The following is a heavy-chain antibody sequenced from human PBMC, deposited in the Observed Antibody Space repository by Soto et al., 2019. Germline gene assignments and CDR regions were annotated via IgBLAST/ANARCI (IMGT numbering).Heavy chain of an antibody. CDR1: GFTLTNET. CDR2: ISSRSTFI. V-gene: IGHV3-21*06. D-gene: IGHD3-22*01. CDR3: ARDPPLSMIVVVGVDDF. J-gene: IGHJ4*02. Sequence: EVQLVESGGGLVKPGGSLRLSCTVLGFTLTNETMNWVRQAPGKGLEWVSSISSRSTFINYADSVKGRFTISRDNDKGLGYLQMHSLRAEDTAVYYCARDPPLSMIVVVGVDDFWGKGTLVTVSS.